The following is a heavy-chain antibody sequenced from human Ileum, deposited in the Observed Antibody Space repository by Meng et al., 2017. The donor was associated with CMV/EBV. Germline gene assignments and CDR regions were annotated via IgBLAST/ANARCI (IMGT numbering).Heavy chain of an antibody. CDR1: GYTFGSQD. J-gene: IGHJ4*02. Sequence: QVQLVQSGAEVKESGASVKVSCQASGYTFGSQDFTWVRQAPGQGLGWMGWINSYNGDTNYAQKFQGRVTMTTDTSTSTAYMELNSLKSDDTAVYYCARGIDYWGQGTLVTVSS. CDR2: INSYNGDT. CDR3: ARGIDY. V-gene: IGHV1-18*01.